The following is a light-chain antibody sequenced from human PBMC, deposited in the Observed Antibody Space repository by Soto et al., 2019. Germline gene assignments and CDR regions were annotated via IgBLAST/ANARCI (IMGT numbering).Light chain of an antibody. CDR1: QSVACY. CDR3: QHRSNWRMYT. J-gene: IGKJ2*01. CDR2: DSS. V-gene: IGKV3-11*01. Sequence: ELVLTQSPATLSLSPGESAILSCRASQSVACYLACYQQKPGQGARLLIYDSSTRATGTPARFRSSGSRTNYTLTISSLEPEAFAIYICQHRSNWRMYTFGQGTKLEIK.